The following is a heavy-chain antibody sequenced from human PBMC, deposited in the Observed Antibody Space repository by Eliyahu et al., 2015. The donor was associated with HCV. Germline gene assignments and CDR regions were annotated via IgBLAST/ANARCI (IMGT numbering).Heavy chain of an antibody. CDR1: GYSFTSYW. J-gene: IGHJ5*02. Sequence: EVQLVQSGAEVKKPGESLRISXKGSGYSFTSYWMSWVRQMPGKGLEWMGRIDPSDAYTNYSPSFQGHVTISADKSISTAYLQWSSLKASDTAMYYCARHGCSSAFCSGAGWFDPWGQGTLVTVSS. CDR2: IDPSDAYT. CDR3: ARHGCSSAFCSGAGWFDP. V-gene: IGHV5-10-1*03. D-gene: IGHD2-2*01.